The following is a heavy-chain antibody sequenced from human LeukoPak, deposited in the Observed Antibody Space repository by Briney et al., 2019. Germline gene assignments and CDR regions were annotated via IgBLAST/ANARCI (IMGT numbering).Heavy chain of an antibody. CDR1: GFTFSSYS. D-gene: IGHD4-17*01. CDR2: ISSSSSTI. J-gene: IGHJ4*02. Sequence: GGSLRLSCAASGFTFSSYSMNWVSQAPGKGLGWVSYISSSSSTIYYADSVKGRFTISRDNAKNSLYLQMNSLRAEDTAVYYCAGEAYGDQVDYWGQGTLVTVSS. V-gene: IGHV3-48*01. CDR3: AGEAYGDQVDY.